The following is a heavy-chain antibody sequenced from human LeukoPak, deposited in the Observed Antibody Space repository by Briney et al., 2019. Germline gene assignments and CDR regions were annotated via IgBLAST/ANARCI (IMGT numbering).Heavy chain of an antibody. V-gene: IGHV4-39*01. CDR3: ARSNYHGSRGIIDH. J-gene: IGHJ4*02. Sequence: PSETLSLTCTVSGGSISSSQYYWGWIRQPPGQGLEGIGSVYYSGGTYYNPSLKSRVTISVDTSKNQFSLKLSSVTAADTAVYYCARSNYHGSRGIIDHWGQGALVTVSS. CDR1: GGSISSSQYY. D-gene: IGHD3-22*01. CDR2: VYYSGGT.